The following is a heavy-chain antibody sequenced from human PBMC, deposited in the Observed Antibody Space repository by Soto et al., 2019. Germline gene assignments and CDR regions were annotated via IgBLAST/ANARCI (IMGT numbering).Heavy chain of an antibody. J-gene: IGHJ5*02. CDR2: IYYSGRT. Sequence: KASESLSLKCTVSGGSMSCSSYYWGWIRKPPGKGLEWIGSIYYSGRTYYNPSLKSRVTISVDTSKNQFALKLSSVTAAGTAVYYCARLERDEGWFDPWGQGTLVTVSS. D-gene: IGHD6-25*01. V-gene: IGHV4-39*01. CDR1: GGSMSCSSYY. CDR3: ARLERDEGWFDP.